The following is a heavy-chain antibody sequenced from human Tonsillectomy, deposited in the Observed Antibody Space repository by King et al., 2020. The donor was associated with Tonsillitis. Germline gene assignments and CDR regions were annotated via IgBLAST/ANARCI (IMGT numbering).Heavy chain of an antibody. D-gene: IGHD6-19*01. CDR3: ARGGEQWLVARPIDY. Sequence: VQLQQWGAGLLKPSETLSLTCAVYGGSFSDYYWSWIRQPPGKGLEWIGEINHSGSTNYNPSLKSRVTISVDTSKNQFSLGLTSVTAADTAVYYCARGGEQWLVARPIDYWGQGALVTVSS. CDR1: GGSFSDYY. CDR2: INHSGST. V-gene: IGHV4-34*01. J-gene: IGHJ4*02.